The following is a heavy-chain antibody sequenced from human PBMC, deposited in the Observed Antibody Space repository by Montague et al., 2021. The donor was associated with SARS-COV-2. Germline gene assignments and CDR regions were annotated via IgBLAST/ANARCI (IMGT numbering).Heavy chain of an antibody. CDR1: GGSFSSGTW. V-gene: IGHV4-4*02. Sequence: SETLSLICAISGGSFSSGTWWTWVRQPPGKGLEWIGEISHSGGTNYNLSLKSRVTISVDKSKNQLSLNLNSVTAADTAVDYFARGGRRDIVLVVYDQWYGLDVWGQGTTVTVSS. CDR2: ISHSGGT. J-gene: IGHJ6*02. CDR3: ARGGRRDIVLVVYDQWYGLDV. D-gene: IGHD2-8*02.